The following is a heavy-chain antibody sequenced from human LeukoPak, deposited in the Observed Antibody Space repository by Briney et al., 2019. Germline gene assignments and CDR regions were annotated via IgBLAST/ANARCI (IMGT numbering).Heavy chain of an antibody. D-gene: IGHD3-10*01. CDR3: ASGHYYGSGSYPDY. CDR2: ISYDGSNK. J-gene: IGHJ4*02. CDR1: GFTCSSYA. Sequence: QPGRSLRLSCAASGFTCSSYAMHWVRQAPGKGLEWVAVISYDGSNKYYADSVKGRFTISRDNSKNTLYLQMNSLRAEDTAVYYCASGHYYGSGSYPDYWGQGTLVTVSS. V-gene: IGHV3-30*04.